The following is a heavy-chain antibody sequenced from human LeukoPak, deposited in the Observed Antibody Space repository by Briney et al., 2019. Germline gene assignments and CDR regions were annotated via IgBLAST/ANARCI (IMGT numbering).Heavy chain of an antibody. D-gene: IGHD3-10*01. V-gene: IGHV3-53*01. Sequence: GGSLRLSCAASGFTVGSNYMAWVRQAPGKGLEWVSAIYGTGRTYYAASVKGRFTISRDNAKNSLYLQMNSLRAEDTAVYYCARENYGSGPRQPFFDYWGQGTLVTVSS. CDR3: ARENYGSGPRQPFFDY. J-gene: IGHJ4*02. CDR2: IYGTGRT. CDR1: GFTVGSNY.